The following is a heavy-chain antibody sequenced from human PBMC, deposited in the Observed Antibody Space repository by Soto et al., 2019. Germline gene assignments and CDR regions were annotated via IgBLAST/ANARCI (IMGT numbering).Heavy chain of an antibody. CDR2: VSHDGRNT. J-gene: IGHJ4*02. V-gene: IGHV3-30*18. Sequence: PGGSLRLSCAASGFTFSDYDMHWVRQAPGKGLEWVAVVSHDGRNTNYADSVKGRFTISRDSSKNTVSLEMTSLRAEDTAVYYCAKGGRQWLVTSDFNYWGQGALVTVSS. D-gene: IGHD6-19*01. CDR3: AKGGRQWLVTSDFNY. CDR1: GFTFSDYD.